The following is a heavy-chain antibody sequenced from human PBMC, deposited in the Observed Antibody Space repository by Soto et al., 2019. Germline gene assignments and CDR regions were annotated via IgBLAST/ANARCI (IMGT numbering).Heavy chain of an antibody. CDR1: GFTFSNVW. D-gene: IGHD1-1*01. Sequence: PGGSLRLSCVASGFTFSNVWMSWVRQAPGKGLEWVGLIKKKADGGTTEYAAPLKGRFTISRDDSKNTLYLQMNSLKTEDTAVYYCRTQYLEWGQGTLVTVS. CDR3: RTQYLE. J-gene: IGHJ4*02. CDR2: IKKKADGGTT. V-gene: IGHV3-15*01.